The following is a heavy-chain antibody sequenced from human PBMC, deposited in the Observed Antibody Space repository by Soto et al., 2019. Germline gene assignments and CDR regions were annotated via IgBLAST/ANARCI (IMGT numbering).Heavy chain of an antibody. CDR2: MSNDGSKK. J-gene: IGHJ4*02. Sequence: GGSLRLSCAASGFSFSSYGMHWVRQAPGKGLEWVTVMSNDGSKKNYADSVKGRFTISRDNSNNTLYLQMNNLRPEDTAVYYCAKDRQYPRDYFHYWGQGTLVTVSS. D-gene: IGHD4-4*01. CDR3: AKDRQYPRDYFHY. CDR1: GFSFSSYG. V-gene: IGHV3-30*18.